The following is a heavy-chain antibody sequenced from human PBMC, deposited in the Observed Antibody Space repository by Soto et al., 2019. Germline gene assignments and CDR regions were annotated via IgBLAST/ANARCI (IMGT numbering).Heavy chain of an antibody. CDR3: ARSRITMIVGLNP. D-gene: IGHD3-22*01. CDR2: ISHSGNA. CDR1: GGSITSGGYY. J-gene: IGHJ5*02. Sequence: SETLSLTCTVSGGSITSGGYYWNWIRQHPGKGLEWIGYISHSGNAYYNPSLKSRLTISPDTSKNQFSLKLTSVTAADTAVYYCARSRITMIVGLNPWGQGTLVTVSS. V-gene: IGHV4-31*03.